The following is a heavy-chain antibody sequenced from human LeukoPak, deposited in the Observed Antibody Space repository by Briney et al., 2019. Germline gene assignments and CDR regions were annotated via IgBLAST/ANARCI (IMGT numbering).Heavy chain of an antibody. CDR1: GYTLTSYY. Sequence: ASVKVSCTASGYTLTSYYMTWVRQAPGQGLEWMGIINPSGGSTSYAQKFQGRVTMTRDTSTSTVYMELSSLRSEDTAVYYCARDGPRIAALGEDFDYWGQGTLVTVSS. CDR2: INPSGGST. V-gene: IGHV1-46*01. J-gene: IGHJ4*02. CDR3: ARDGPRIAALGEDFDY. D-gene: IGHD6-6*01.